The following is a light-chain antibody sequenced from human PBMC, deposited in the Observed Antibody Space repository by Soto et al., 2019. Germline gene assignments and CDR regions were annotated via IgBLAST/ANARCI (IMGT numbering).Light chain of an antibody. Sequence: QSVLTQPPSVSEAPGQRVTISCTGSSSNIGAGYEAHWYQQVPGTAPKLLIYENNNRPSGVPDRFSGSKSGTSASLAITGLQAGYEAEYYCQSYDSSLSGYVFGTGTKLTVL. CDR1: SSNIGAGYE. CDR3: QSYDSSLSGYV. J-gene: IGLJ1*01. V-gene: IGLV1-40*01. CDR2: ENN.